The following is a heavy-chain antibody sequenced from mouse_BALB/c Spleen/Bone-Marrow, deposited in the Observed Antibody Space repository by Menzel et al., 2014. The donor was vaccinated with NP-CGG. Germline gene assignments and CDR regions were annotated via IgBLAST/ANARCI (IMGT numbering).Heavy chain of an antibody. CDR1: GFSLTSYG. J-gene: IGHJ4*01. Sequence: VKLQEPGPGLVAPSQSLSITCTVSGFSLTSYGVHWVRQPPGKGLEWLGVIWAGGSTNYNSALMSRLSISKDNSKSQVFLKMNSLQTDDTAMYYCARDYYGSLYAMDYWGQGTSVTVSS. CDR2: IWAGGST. D-gene: IGHD1-1*01. V-gene: IGHV2-9*02. CDR3: ARDYYGSLYAMDY.